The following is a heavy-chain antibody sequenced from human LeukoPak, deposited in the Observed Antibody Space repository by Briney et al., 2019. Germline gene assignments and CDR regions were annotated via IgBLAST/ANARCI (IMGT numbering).Heavy chain of an antibody. J-gene: IGHJ4*02. D-gene: IGHD6-19*01. CDR3: ARFSSARLFDY. CDR1: GGSISSSSYY. V-gene: IGHV4-39*01. Sequence: SETLSLTCTVSGGSISSSSYYWGWIRQPPGEGLEWIGSIYYSGSTYYNPSLKSRVTISVDTSKNQFSLKLSSVTAADTAVFYCARFSSARLFDYWGQGTLVTVSS. CDR2: IYYSGST.